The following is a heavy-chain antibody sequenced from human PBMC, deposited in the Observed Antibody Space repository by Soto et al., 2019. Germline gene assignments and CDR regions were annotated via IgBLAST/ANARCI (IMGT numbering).Heavy chain of an antibody. CDR2: ISGSGGST. V-gene: IGHV3-23*01. D-gene: IGHD3-16*01. J-gene: IGHJ5*02. CDR3: ANRARRERDDDGGNEDPFDP. CDR1: GFTFSSYA. Sequence: EVQLLESGGGLVQPGGSLRLSCAASGFTFSSYAMSWVRQAPGKGLEWVSAISGSGGSTYYADSVKGRFTISINNSKNKRSLQMNSLIAGDTAVYYGANRARRERDDDGGNEDPFDPWGQGTLVTVSS.